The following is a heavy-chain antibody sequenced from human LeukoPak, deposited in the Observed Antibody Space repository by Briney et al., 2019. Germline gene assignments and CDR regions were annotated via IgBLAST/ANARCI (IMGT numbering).Heavy chain of an antibody. D-gene: IGHD1-1*01. V-gene: IGHV4-61*10. CDR2: IYYSGST. Sequence: SETLSLTCTVSSGSISSGRYYWSWIRQPAGKGLEWIGYIYYSGSTNYNPSLKSRVTISVDTSKNQFSLKLSSVTAADTAVYYCARGTYGCFDLWGRGTLVTVSP. CDR1: SGSISSGRYY. CDR3: ARGTYGCFDL. J-gene: IGHJ2*01.